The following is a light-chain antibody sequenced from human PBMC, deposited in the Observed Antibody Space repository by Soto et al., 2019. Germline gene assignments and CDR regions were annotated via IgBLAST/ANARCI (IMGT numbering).Light chain of an antibody. CDR3: QQYGSSPYT. CDR1: QGIGDT. V-gene: IGKV3-15*01. J-gene: IGKJ2*01. CDR2: GAS. Sequence: EVVMRQSPATLSVSPGEGATLSFRASQGIGDTLAWYQHKPGQTPRLLIYGASTRATGIPARFSGSGSGTEFTLTISRLEPEDFAVYYCQQYGSSPYTFGQGTKVDIK.